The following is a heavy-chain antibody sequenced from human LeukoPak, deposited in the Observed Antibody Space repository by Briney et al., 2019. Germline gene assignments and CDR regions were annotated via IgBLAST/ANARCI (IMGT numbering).Heavy chain of an antibody. Sequence: GGSLRLSCAASGFTFSNSWMAWVRQAPGKGLERVANIKQDGSTKHYADSLKGRFTISRDNPKNSLYLQMNNLRVDDTAVYYCTRDTDGSLDYWGQGILVTVAS. CDR1: GFTFSNSW. D-gene: IGHD1-26*01. J-gene: IGHJ4*02. V-gene: IGHV3-7*01. CDR3: TRDTDGSLDY. CDR2: IKQDGSTK.